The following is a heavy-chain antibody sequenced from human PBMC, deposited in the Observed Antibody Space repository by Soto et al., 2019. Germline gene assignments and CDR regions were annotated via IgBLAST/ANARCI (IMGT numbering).Heavy chain of an antibody. CDR2: IYWDDDK. V-gene: IGHV2-5*02. CDR3: AHSVVAGLGYYFDY. J-gene: IGHJ4*02. D-gene: IGHD6-19*01. Sequence: QITLKESGPTLVKPTQTLTLTCTFSGFSLSSTRVAVGWIRQPPGKALEWLALIYWDDDKRYSPFLKSRLTITTDTSNTPVVLTMTNMDPVDTATYYCAHSVVAGLGYYFDYWGQGTLVTVSS. CDR1: GFSLSSTRVA.